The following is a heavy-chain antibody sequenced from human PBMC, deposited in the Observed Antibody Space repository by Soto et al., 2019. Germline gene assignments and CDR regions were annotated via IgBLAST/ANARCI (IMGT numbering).Heavy chain of an antibody. V-gene: IGHV1-69*13. Sequence: ASVKVSCKASGGTFSSYAISWVRQAPGQGLEWMGGIIPIFGTANYAQKFQGRVTITADESTSTAYMELSSLRSEDTAVYYCARDRRQRLERGIFDYWGQGTLVTVS. D-gene: IGHD1-1*01. CDR3: ARDRRQRLERGIFDY. CDR1: GGTFSSYA. CDR2: IIPIFGTA. J-gene: IGHJ4*02.